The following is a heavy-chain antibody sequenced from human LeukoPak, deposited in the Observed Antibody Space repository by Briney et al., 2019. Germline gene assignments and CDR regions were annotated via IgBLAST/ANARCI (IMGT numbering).Heavy chain of an antibody. CDR2: ISTYNGNT. D-gene: IGHD6-6*01. Sequence: GASVKVSCKASGYTLTTYGISWVRQAPGQGLEWMGWISTYNGNTNYAQQFQGRVTMTTDTSMSTTYMELRSLRSDDTAVYYGARDLIAVRPGWFDPWGQGSLVTVSS. V-gene: IGHV1-18*04. CDR1: GYTLTTYG. J-gene: IGHJ5*02. CDR3: ARDLIAVRPGWFDP.